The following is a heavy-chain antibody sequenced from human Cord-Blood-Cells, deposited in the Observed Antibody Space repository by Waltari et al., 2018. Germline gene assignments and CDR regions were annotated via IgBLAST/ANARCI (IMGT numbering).Heavy chain of an antibody. D-gene: IGHD3-10*01. V-gene: IGHV6-1*01. Sequence: QVQLQQSGPGLVKPSQTLSLTCAIPGDSVSSNSAAWNWIRQSPSRDREWLGRTYYRSKWYNYYAVSVKSRITINPDTSKNQFSLQLNSVTPEDTAVYYCARVTMVQGVIIMDYWGQGTLVTVSS. CDR2: TYYRSKWYN. CDR3: ARVTMVQGVIIMDY. J-gene: IGHJ4*02. CDR1: GDSVSSNSAA.